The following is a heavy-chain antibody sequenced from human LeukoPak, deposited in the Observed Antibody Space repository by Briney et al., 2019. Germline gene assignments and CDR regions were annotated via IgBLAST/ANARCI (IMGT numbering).Heavy chain of an antibody. Sequence: ASVKLSCKSSGYTFTSYYLHWVRQPPAQGLEWMGWINPNTSGANYAQKFQGRVTMTRDTSINTAYMELSRLRSDDTAVYYCATGLSQLLLAYYYYYGVDVWGQGTTVPVSS. CDR1: GYTFTSYY. J-gene: IGHJ6*02. V-gene: IGHV1-2*02. D-gene: IGHD2-15*01. CDR3: ATGLSQLLLAYYYYYGVDV. CDR2: INPNTSGA.